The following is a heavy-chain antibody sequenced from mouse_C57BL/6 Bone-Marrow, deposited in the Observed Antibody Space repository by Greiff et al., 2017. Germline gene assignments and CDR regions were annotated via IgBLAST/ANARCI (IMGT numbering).Heavy chain of an antibody. Sequence: EVLLVESGGDLVKPGGSLKLSCAASGFTFSSYGMSWVRQTPDKRLEWVATISSGGSYTYYPDSVKGRFTISRDNAKNTLYLQMSSLKSEYTSMYYCARHSLCHYFDYWGQGTTLTVSS. CDR3: ARHSLCHYFDY. D-gene: IGHD1-2*01. J-gene: IGHJ2*01. CDR1: GFTFSSYG. V-gene: IGHV5-6*01. CDR2: ISSGGSYT.